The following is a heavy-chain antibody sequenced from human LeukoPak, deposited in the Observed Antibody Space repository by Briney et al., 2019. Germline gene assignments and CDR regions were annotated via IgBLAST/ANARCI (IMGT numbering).Heavy chain of an antibody. Sequence: ASVKVSCKASRGSYAISWVRQAPGQGLERVGGIMPLFGTTNYAQNFEDRVTITADTSTNTVYMEVSSLRSEDTAIYYCARVFRRRHDFSDYGRPYDAFDVWGQGTLVTVSS. J-gene: IGHJ3*01. CDR1: RGSYA. V-gene: IGHV1-69*06. D-gene: IGHD4-17*01. CDR2: IMPLFGTT. CDR3: ARVFRRRHDFSDYGRPYDAFDV.